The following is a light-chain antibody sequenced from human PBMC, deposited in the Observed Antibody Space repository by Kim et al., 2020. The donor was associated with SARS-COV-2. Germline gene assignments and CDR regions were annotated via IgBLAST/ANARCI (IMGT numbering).Light chain of an antibody. CDR2: GKN. CDR1: SRRSYY. Sequence: AMGQTGRIACQGDSRRSYYATWDQQKPGQAPILLIYGKNNRPSGIPDRFSGSSSGNTASLTITGTQAGDEADYYCNSRDTNDIVLFGGGTQLTVL. J-gene: IGLJ2*01. V-gene: IGLV3-19*01. CDR3: NSRDTNDIVL.